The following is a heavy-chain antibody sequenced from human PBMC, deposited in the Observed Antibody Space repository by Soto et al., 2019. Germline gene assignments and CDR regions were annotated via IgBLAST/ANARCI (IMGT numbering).Heavy chain of an antibody. D-gene: IGHD1-26*01. CDR1: GGTFSTSA. CDR3: ATDRDWHQLGGNYYYMLAV. V-gene: IGHV1-69*13. J-gene: IGHJ6*02. CDR2: IMPIFRTP. Sequence: QVQLEQSGAEVKKPGSSVTVSCKASGGTFSTSAISWLGQAPGQGLEWMGGIMPIFRTPDYAQKFQGRATITADESTSTASLELSGLISADTAVYYCATDRDWHQLGGNYYYMLAVWGQGTTVTVSS.